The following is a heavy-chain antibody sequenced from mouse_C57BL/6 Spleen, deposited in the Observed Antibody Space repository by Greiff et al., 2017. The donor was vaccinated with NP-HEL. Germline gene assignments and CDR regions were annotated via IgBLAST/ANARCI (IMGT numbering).Heavy chain of an antibody. CDR3: ARSNFRITTVVNY. CDR1: GYTFTSYW. Sequence: VQLQQSGTELVKPGASVKLSCKASGYTFTSYWMHWVKQRPGQGLEWIGNINPSNGGTNYNEKFKSKATLTVDKSSSTAYMQLSSLTSEDSAVYYCARSNFRITTVVNYWGQGTTLTVSS. D-gene: IGHD1-1*01. CDR2: INPSNGGT. V-gene: IGHV1-53*01. J-gene: IGHJ2*01.